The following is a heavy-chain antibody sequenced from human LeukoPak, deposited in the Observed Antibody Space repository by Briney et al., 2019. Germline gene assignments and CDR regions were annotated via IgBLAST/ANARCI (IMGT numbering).Heavy chain of an antibody. D-gene: IGHD2-21*02. J-gene: IGHJ4*02. V-gene: IGHV3-66*01. CDR3: AGSLAYCGGDCRLGDY. CDR1: GFTFSSYL. Sequence: AGGALRLSCAASGFTFSSYLMRWVRPAPGTGLGWVSVIYSGGSTYYADSVKGRFTISRDNSMNTLYLQMNSLRAEDTAVYYCAGSLAYCGGDCRLGDYWGQGTLVTVSS. CDR2: IYSGGST.